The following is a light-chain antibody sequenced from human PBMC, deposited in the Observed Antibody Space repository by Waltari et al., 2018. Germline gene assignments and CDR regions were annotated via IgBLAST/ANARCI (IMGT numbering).Light chain of an antibody. J-gene: IGKJ2*01. CDR3: QQFTSYPLT. Sequence: AFQLTQSPSTLSASLGDRVNITCRASQGISSALAWYQRKPGKAPKLLIYDASSLEGGVPSRFSGSGSGTDFTLTISSLQPEDFATYYCQQFTSYPLTFGQGTKLEIK. CDR2: DAS. V-gene: IGKV1-13*02. CDR1: QGISSA.